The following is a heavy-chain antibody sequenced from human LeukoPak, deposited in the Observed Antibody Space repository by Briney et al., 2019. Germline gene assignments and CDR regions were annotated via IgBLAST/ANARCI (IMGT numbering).Heavy chain of an antibody. CDR2: LSGSGGNT. CDR1: GFTFSSYA. CDR3: AKGSYYYDSADYFDY. D-gene: IGHD3-22*01. J-gene: IGHJ4*02. V-gene: IGHV3-23*01. Sequence: PGGSLRLSCAASGFTFSSYAMSWVRQAPGKGLKWVSTLSGSGGNTYYADSVKGRVTISRDNSKNTLYLQMNSLRAEDTAVYHCAKGSYYYDSADYFDYWGQGTLVTVSS.